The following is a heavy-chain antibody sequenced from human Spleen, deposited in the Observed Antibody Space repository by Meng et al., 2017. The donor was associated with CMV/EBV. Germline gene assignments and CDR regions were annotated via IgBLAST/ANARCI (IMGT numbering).Heavy chain of an antibody. CDR2: VYHSGNT. CDR1: CGSISRSNW. D-gene: IGHD3-22*01. CDR3: ASRYYDSSLGGY. V-gene: IGHV4-4*02. J-gene: IGHJ4*02. Sequence: CAVSCGSISRSNWWSWVRQPPGKELEWIGEVYHSGNTNSNPSLKSRVTISVDKSKNQFSLKLSSVTAADTAVYYCASRYYDSSLGGYWGQGTLVTVSS.